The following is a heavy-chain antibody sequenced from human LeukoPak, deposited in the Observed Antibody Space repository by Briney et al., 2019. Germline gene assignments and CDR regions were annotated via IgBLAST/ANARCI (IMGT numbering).Heavy chain of an antibody. V-gene: IGHV3-11*04. CDR3: ARDRIQLWNNYFDC. CDR1: GGSFSGYY. Sequence: KPSETLSLTCAVYGGSFSGYYWSWIRQAPGKGLEGVSYISSSGSTIYYADSVKGRFTISRDNAKNSLYLQMNSLRAEDTAVYYCARDRIQLWNNYFDCWGQGTLVTVSS. CDR2: ISSSGSTI. D-gene: IGHD5-18*01. J-gene: IGHJ4*02.